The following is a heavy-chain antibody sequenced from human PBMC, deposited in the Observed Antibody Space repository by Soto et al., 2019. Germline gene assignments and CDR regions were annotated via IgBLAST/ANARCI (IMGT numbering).Heavy chain of an antibody. CDR2: MWYDGTNK. CDR3: ARDATFGTKRGSFDT. CDR1: GFTFSIYS. V-gene: IGHV3-33*01. Sequence: QVQLVEPGGGVVQPGRSLRLSCAASGFTFSIYSMHWVRQSPGKGLEWVAGMWYDGTNKYYGESVKGRFTISRDNSENTLYLQRNGVRVEDTAVYYCARDATFGTKRGSFDTWGHGTLVTVSS. J-gene: IGHJ3*02. D-gene: IGHD3-16*01.